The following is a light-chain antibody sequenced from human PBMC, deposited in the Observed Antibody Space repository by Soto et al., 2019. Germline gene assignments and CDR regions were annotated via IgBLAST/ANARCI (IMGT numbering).Light chain of an antibody. CDR2: GAS. CDR3: PQYSSSPLT. CDR1: QTINNNY. V-gene: IGKV3-20*01. Sequence: EIVLTHSPGTLSLSPGERATLSCRASQTINNNYLAWYQRKPGQGPRLVIYGASSRATGIPDRFSASGSGTDFTLTISTLEPEDVAVYFCPQYSSSPLTFGQGTKVEI. J-gene: IGKJ1*01.